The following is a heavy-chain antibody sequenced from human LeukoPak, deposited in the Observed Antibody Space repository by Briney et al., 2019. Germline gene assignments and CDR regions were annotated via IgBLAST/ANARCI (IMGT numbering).Heavy chain of an antibody. Sequence: ASVKVSCKASGGTFSSYAISWVRQAPGQGLEWMGWISAYNGNTNYAQKLQGRVTMTTDTSTSTAYMELRSLRSDDTAVYYCARDITIFGVVIMAAPDYWGQGTLVTVSS. V-gene: IGHV1-18*01. D-gene: IGHD3-3*01. CDR3: ARDITIFGVVIMAAPDY. J-gene: IGHJ4*02. CDR1: GGTFSSYA. CDR2: ISAYNGNT.